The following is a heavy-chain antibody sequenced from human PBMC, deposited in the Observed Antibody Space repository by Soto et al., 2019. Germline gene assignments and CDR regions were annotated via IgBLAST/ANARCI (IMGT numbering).Heavy chain of an antibody. CDR1: GYSFTIYC. D-gene: IGHD1-26*01. CDR3: ARRSGSHHSFYYYYGMDV. CDR2: IYPGDSDT. Sequence: PGESLKISCKGSGYSFTIYCIGWVLQMPWKGLEWMGIIYPGDSDTRYSPSFQGQVTISADKSISTAYLQWSSLKASDTAMYYCARRSGSHHSFYYYYGMDVWGQGTTVTVSS. V-gene: IGHV5-51*01. J-gene: IGHJ6*02.